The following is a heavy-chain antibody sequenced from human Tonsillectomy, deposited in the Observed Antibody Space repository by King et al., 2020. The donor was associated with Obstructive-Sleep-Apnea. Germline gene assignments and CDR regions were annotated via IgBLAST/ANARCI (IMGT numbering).Heavy chain of an antibody. D-gene: IGHD6-13*01. J-gene: IGHJ4*02. V-gene: IGHV4-59*01. CDR2: SYYSGST. CDR1: VGAISSYY. CDR3: ARGEYSSSWYYFDY. Sequence: VQLQESGPELVKPSETLSLNCTVSVGAISSYYSSWIRQPPRKGMEWIGYSYYSGSTDYNTSLKSRVAISVDTSKNQFSLKLSSVTAADTAVYYCARGEYSSSWYYFDYWGQGTLVTVSS.